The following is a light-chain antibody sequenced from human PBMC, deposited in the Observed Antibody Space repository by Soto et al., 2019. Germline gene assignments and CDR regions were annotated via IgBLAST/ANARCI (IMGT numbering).Light chain of an antibody. Sequence: EIVLTQSPATLSSFPGDRVTLSCRASQAVNTRLAWYQHKPGQAPRLLIYLASSRPTGIPDRFSGSGSGTDFTLAIARLEPEDFALYYCQQYGSSPFTFGGGTKVDIK. CDR1: QAVNTR. CDR2: LAS. J-gene: IGKJ4*01. V-gene: IGKV3-20*01. CDR3: QQYGSSPFT.